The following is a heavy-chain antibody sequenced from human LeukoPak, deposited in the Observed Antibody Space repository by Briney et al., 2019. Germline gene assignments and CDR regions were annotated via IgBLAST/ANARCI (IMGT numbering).Heavy chain of an antibody. CDR1: GFTFSSYA. V-gene: IGHV3-30-3*01. J-gene: IGHJ4*02. CDR3: ARRVRDGYNLDY. D-gene: IGHD5-24*01. CDR2: ISYDGSNK. Sequence: GGSLRLSCAASGFTFSSYALHWVRQAPGKGLEWVALISYDGSNKYNTDSVKGRFTISRDNSKNTLYLQMNSLRAEDTAVYYCARRVRDGYNLDYWGQGTLVTVSS.